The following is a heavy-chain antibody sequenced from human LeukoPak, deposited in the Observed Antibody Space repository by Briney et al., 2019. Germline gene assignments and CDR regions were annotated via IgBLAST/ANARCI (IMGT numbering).Heavy chain of an antibody. V-gene: IGHV4-39*01. Sequence: SETLSLTCTVSGGSISSSSYYWGWIRQPPGKGLEWIGSIYYSGSTYYNPSLKSRVTISVDTSKNQFSLKLSSVTAADTAVYYCARHGPTVTRGSYYFDYWGQGTLVTVSS. J-gene: IGHJ4*02. CDR3: ARHGPTVTRGSYYFDY. D-gene: IGHD4-17*01. CDR2: IYYSGST. CDR1: GGSISSSSYY.